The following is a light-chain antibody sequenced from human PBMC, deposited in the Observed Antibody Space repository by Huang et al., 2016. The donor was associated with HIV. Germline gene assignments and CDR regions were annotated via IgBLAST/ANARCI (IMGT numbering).Light chain of an antibody. CDR2: WAS. CDR3: QQYHTIPPT. CDR1: QSVLYSSNNKNS. J-gene: IGKJ1*01. Sequence: DIVMTQSPDSLAVSLGERVTISCRSSQSVLYSSNNKNSFAWYQQKPGQPPSLLFFWASTRESGVPDRFSASGSGTDFTLTISSLQAEDAAVYYCQQYHTIPPTFGQGTKVAIK. V-gene: IGKV4-1*01.